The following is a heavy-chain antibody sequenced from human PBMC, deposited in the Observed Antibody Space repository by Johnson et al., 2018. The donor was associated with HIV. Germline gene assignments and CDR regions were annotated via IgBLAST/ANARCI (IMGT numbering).Heavy chain of an antibody. CDR3: VRGRISMTVVDLRGGAFDI. J-gene: IGHJ3*02. CDR1: GFTFSSYA. V-gene: IGHV3-30*04. Sequence: QVQLVESGGGVVQPGRSLRLSCAASGFTFSSYAMHWVRQAPGKGLEWVAVISYDGGSTSYADSLKGRFIIYRDNSKNTLYLQMNSLRAEDTAIYYCVRGRISMTVVDLRGGAFDIWGQGTTVTVSS. CDR2: ISYDGGST. D-gene: IGHD3-22*01.